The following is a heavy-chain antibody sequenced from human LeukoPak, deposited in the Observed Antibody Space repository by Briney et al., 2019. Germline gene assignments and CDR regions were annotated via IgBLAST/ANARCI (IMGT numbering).Heavy chain of an antibody. CDR3: ARGRRFGEFEFYYGVDV. CDR1: GFTFSNYA. V-gene: IGHV3-23*01. Sequence: PGGSLRLSCAASGFTFSNYAMSWVRQAPGKGLEWVSGISDTGTNTYFADSVGGRFTVSRDNFKTTLYLHMNNLRAEDTAVYYCARGRRFGEFEFYYGVDVWGQGTTVTVSS. CDR2: ISDTGTNT. J-gene: IGHJ6*02. D-gene: IGHD3-10*01.